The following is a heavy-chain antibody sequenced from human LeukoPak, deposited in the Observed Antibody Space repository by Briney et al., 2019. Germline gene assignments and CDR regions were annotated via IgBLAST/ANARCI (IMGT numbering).Heavy chain of an antibody. CDR1: GFSFSHVP. D-gene: IGHD6-25*01. CDR2: ISSDGGST. Sequence: GGSLRLSCPLAGFSFSHVPTHWVRQAPGKGLEYVSAISSDGGSTYYADSVKGRFTISRDNSKDTLYLQMGSLTAEATAVYSCERGFSGTSYWGQGTLVTVSS. CDR3: ERGFSGTSY. V-gene: IGHV3-64*02. J-gene: IGHJ4*02.